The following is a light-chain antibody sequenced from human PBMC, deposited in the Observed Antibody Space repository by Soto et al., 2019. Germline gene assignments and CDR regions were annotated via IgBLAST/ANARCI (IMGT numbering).Light chain of an antibody. Sequence: EIVLTQSPGTLSLSPGERATLSCRASQSVSSSYLAWYQQKPGQAPRLLIYGASSRATGIPDRFSGSGSGTDFTLTISRLEPEDSAVYYCQQHGSSPYTFGQGTKLEIK. CDR1: QSVSSSY. J-gene: IGKJ2*01. V-gene: IGKV3-20*01. CDR2: GAS. CDR3: QQHGSSPYT.